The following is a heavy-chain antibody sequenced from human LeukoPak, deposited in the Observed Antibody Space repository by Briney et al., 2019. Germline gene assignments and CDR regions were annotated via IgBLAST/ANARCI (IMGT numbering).Heavy chain of an antibody. CDR2: ISGSGGST. D-gene: IGHD5-24*01. CDR3: AKVVATIRWFDY. CDR1: GFTFSSYA. J-gene: IGHJ4*02. Sequence: QSGGSLKLSCAASGFTFSSYAMSWVRQAPGKGLEWVSAISGSGGSTYYADSVKGRFIISRDNSKNTLYLQMNSLRAEDTAVYYCAKVVATIRWFDYWGQGTLVTVSS. V-gene: IGHV3-23*01.